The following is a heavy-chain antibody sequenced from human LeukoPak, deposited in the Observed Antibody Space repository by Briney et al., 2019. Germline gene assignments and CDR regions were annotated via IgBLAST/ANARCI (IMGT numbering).Heavy chain of an antibody. CDR1: GGSFSDYY. D-gene: IGHD3-10*01. V-gene: IGHV4-39*01. J-gene: IGHJ5*02. Sequence: SETLSLTCAVYGGSFSDYYWGWIRQPPGKGLEWIGSIYDSGSTYYNPSLKSRVTISVDTSKNQFSLKLNSVTAADTAVYYCARHYGPWGQGTLVTVSS. CDR2: IYDSGST. CDR3: ARHYGP.